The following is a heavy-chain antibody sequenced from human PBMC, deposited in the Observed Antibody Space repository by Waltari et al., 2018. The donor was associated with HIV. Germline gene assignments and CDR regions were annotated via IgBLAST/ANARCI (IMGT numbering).Heavy chain of an antibody. J-gene: IGHJ5*02. CDR2: ISHSGST. D-gene: IGHD3-3*01. CDR3: ARLMGEPRILQRVGKVWFEPWSDKENWFDL. CDR1: GGSLSRSTYY. Sequence: QLQLQESGPGLVKPSETLSLTCTVSGGSLSRSTYYWGWIHQSPGKGLEWIGTISHSGSTYYTPSLKSRVGRSADMSKNQFSLSLSSVTATDTAVYYCARLMGEPRILQRVGKVWFEPWSDKENWFDLWGQGTLVTVSS. V-gene: IGHV4-39*01.